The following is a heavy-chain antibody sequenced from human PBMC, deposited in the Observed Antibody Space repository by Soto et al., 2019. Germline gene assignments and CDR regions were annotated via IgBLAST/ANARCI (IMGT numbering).Heavy chain of an antibody. D-gene: IGHD3-9*01. Sequence: GGSLRLSCAASGFSFSSYWMSWVRQAPGKGLEWVANIKQDGSEKYYVDSVKGRFTISRDNAKNSLYLEMNSLRAEDTVVYYCASDPNYDILTGYPNFDYWGKGTVVTVSS. CDR1: GFSFSSYW. J-gene: IGHJ4*02. V-gene: IGHV3-7*01. CDR3: ASDPNYDILTGYPNFDY. CDR2: IKQDGSEK.